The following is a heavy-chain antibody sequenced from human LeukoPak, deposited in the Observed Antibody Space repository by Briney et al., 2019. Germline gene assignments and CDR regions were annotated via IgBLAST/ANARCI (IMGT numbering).Heavy chain of an antibody. CDR2: IIPIFGTA. CDR1: GGTFSSYA. CDR3: ARVTRRYYYYMDV. Sequence: ASVKVSCKASGGTFSSYAISWVRQAPGQGLEWMGGIIPIFGTANYAQKFQGRVTITTDESTSTAYMELSSLRSGDTAVYYCARVTRRYYYYMDVWGKGTTVTVSS. D-gene: IGHD4-23*01. V-gene: IGHV1-69*05. J-gene: IGHJ6*03.